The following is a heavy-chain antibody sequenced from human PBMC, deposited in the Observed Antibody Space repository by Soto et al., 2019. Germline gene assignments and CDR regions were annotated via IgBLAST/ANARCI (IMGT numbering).Heavy chain of an antibody. V-gene: IGHV4-61*01. CDR1: GGSVSSESYY. CDR2: IYYSGDT. D-gene: IGHD2-15*01. J-gene: IGHJ5*02. Sequence: KPSETLSLTCTVSGGSVSSESYYWSWIRQPPGKGLEWIGYIYYSGDTNYNPSLKSRVTISLDTSKNQFSLKMTSVTAADTALYFCARGGIVGASWFHPWGRGTLVTVSS. CDR3: ARGGIVGASWFHP.